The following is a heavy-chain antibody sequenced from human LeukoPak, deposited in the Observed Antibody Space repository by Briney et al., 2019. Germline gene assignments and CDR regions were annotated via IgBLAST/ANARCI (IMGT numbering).Heavy chain of an antibody. CDR3: ARGGTTVTARDYFDY. CDR2: IKQDGSEQ. J-gene: IGHJ4*02. Sequence: GGSLRLSCAASGFTFSSYWMSWVRQAPGKGLEWVANIKQDGSEQYYVDPVKGRFTISRDNAKNSLYLQMISLRAEDTAVYYCARGGTTVTARDYFDYWGQGTLVTVSS. CDR1: GFTFSSYW. V-gene: IGHV3-7*01. D-gene: IGHD4-11*01.